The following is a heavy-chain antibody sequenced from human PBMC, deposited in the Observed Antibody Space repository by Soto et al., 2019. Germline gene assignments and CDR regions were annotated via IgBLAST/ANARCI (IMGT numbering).Heavy chain of an antibody. J-gene: IGHJ4*02. V-gene: IGHV4-34*01. D-gene: IGHD2-2*01. Sequence: TSETLSLTCAVYGGSFSGYYWSWIRQPPGKGLEWIGEINHSGSTNYNPSLKSRVTISVDTSKNQFSLKLSSVTAADTAVYYCARGRAGDIVVVPAAHFFAYWGQGTLVTVSS. CDR1: GGSFSGYY. CDR2: INHSGST. CDR3: ARGRAGDIVVVPAAHFFAY.